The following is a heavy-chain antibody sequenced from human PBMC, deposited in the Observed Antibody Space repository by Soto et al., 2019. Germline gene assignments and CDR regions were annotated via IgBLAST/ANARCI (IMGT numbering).Heavy chain of an antibody. Sequence: QVQLVQSGAEVKKPGASVKVSCKASGYTFTSYGISWVRQAPGQGLEWMGWISTYNGNTNYAQKLQGRVTMTTDTSTSTAYMELRSLRSDDTAVYYCARVGAKLEHSYYYGMEVWGQGTTVTVSS. J-gene: IGHJ6*02. V-gene: IGHV1-18*01. CDR1: GYTFTSYG. D-gene: IGHD1-26*01. CDR3: ARVGAKLEHSYYYGMEV. CDR2: ISTYNGNT.